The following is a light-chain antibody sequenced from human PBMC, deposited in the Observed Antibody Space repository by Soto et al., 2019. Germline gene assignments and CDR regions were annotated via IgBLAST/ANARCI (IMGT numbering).Light chain of an antibody. CDR1: RGFRSY. CDR2: SAS. Sequence: IQFTQSPSSLFASVGDRVTITCQASRGFRSYLAWYQQKPGKAPKLLVYSASTLQSGVPSRFSGSGFGTDFTLTISSRQTEDSASYYCQQNYSPPPITFGQGTRLEFK. V-gene: IGKV1-39*01. J-gene: IGKJ5*01. CDR3: QQNYSPPPIT.